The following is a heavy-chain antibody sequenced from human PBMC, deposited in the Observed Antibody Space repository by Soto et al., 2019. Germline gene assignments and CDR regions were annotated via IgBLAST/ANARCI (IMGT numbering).Heavy chain of an antibody. CDR2: INPSGGST. Sequence: ASVKVSCKASGYTFTSYGISWVRQAPGQGLEWMGIINPSGGSTSYAQKFQGRVTMTRDTSTSTVYMELSSLRSEDTAVYYCARSGCSGGSCYHFDYWGQGTLVTVSS. J-gene: IGHJ4*02. CDR1: GYTFTSYG. D-gene: IGHD2-15*01. V-gene: IGHV1-46*03. CDR3: ARSGCSGGSCYHFDY.